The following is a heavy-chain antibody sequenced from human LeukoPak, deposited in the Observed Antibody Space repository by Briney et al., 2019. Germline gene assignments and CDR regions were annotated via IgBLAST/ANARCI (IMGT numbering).Heavy chain of an antibody. CDR3: ARQSIAARPDD. V-gene: IGHV3-48*01. CDR2: ISSSRSTI. Sequence: PGGSLRLSCAASGFTFSSYSMNWVRQAPGKGLEWVSYISSSRSTIYYADSVKGRFTISSDNAKNSLYLKMNSLRAADTAVYYCARQSIAARPDDWGQGTLVTVSS. D-gene: IGHD6-6*01. J-gene: IGHJ4*02. CDR1: GFTFSSYS.